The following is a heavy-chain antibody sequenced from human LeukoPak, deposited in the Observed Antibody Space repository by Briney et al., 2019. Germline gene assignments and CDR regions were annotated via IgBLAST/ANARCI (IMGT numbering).Heavy chain of an antibody. V-gene: IGHV4-59*01. Sequence: SETLSLTCTVSGGSISSYYWSWTRQPPGKGLEWIGYIYYSGSTNYNPSLKSRVTISVDTSKNQFSLKLSSVTAADTAVYYCARAPSSSFFVFSYWGQGTLVTVSS. CDR1: GGSISSYY. J-gene: IGHJ4*02. D-gene: IGHD6-13*01. CDR3: ARAPSSSFFVFSY. CDR2: IYYSGST.